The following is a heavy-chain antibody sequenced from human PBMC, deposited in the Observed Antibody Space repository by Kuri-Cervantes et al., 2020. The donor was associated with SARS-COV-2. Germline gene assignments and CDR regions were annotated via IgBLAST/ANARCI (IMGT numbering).Heavy chain of an antibody. D-gene: IGHD3-10*01. CDR2: IIPIFGTA. CDR1: GGTFSSYA. CDR3: ARDQYGSGGMGNY. V-gene: IGHV1-69*05. Sequence: SVKISCKASGGTFSSYAISWVRQAPGQGLEWMGGIIPIFGTANYAQKFQGRVTITTDESTSTAYMELSSLRSEDTAVYYCARDQYGSGGMGNYWGQGTLVTVSS. J-gene: IGHJ4*02.